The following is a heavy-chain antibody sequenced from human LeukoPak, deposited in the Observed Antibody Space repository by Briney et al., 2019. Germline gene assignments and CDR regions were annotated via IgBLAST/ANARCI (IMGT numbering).Heavy chain of an antibody. CDR1: GGSISTYD. D-gene: IGHD6-19*01. J-gene: IGHJ4*02. CDR3: ACHSSGWEIHY. V-gene: IGHV4-59*03. Sequence: PSETLSLTCTVSGGSISTYDWSWIRQPPGKGLEWIGYIYYSGSTNYNPSLKSRITISVDPPKNQFPLKLSSVTAADTAVYYGACHSSGWEIHYWGQGTPVTVSS. CDR2: IYYSGST.